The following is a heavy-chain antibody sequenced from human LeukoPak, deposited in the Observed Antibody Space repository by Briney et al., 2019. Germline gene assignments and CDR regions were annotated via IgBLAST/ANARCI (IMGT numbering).Heavy chain of an antibody. D-gene: IGHD7-27*01. CDR2: IYYNGNT. V-gene: IGHV4-31*03. J-gene: IGHJ3*02. Sequence: SETLSLTCTVSGGSISSGGYYWSWIRQHPGKGLEWLGYIYYNGNTYCNPSLKGRVTISLDTSKKQFSLTVRSVTAADTAIYYCARDPQLGIGRPSDDFDIWGQGTMVTVSS. CDR3: ARDPQLGIGRPSDDFDI. CDR1: GGSISSGGYY.